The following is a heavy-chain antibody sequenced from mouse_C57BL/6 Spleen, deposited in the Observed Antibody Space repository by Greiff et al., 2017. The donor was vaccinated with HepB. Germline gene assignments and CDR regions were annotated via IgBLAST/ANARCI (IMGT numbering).Heavy chain of an antibody. CDR2: ISYSGST. V-gene: IGHV3-1*01. CDR3: ATPGNYYAMDY. CDR1: GYSITSGYD. J-gene: IGHJ4*01. Sequence: DVQLQESGPGMVKPSQSLSLTCTVTGYSITSGYDWHWIRHFPGNKLEWMGYISYSGSTNYNPSLKSRISITHDTSKNHFFLKLNSVTTEDTATYYCATPGNYYAMDYWGQGTSVTVSS.